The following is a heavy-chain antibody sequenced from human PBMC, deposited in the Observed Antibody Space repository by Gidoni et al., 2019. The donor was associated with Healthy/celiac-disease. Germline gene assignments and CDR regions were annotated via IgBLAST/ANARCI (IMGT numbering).Heavy chain of an antibody. J-gene: IGHJ4*02. CDR3: ARAGLGELLSY. V-gene: IGHV1-69*01. CDR1: GGTFSSYA. CDR2: IIPIFGTA. D-gene: IGHD3-10*01. Sequence: QVQLVQSGAEVQKPGSSVKVSCKASGGTFSSYAIRGVRQAPGQGLEWRGGIIPIFGTANYAQKFQGRVTITADESTSTAYMELSSLRSEDTAVYYCARAGLGELLSYWGQGTLVTVSS.